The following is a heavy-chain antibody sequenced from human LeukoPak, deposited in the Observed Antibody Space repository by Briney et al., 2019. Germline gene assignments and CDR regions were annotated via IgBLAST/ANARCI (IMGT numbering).Heavy chain of an antibody. Sequence: GGSLRLSCAASGFTFSNAWMSWVRQAPGKGLEWVGRIKSKTDGGTTDYAAPVKGRFTISRDDSKNTLYLQMNSLKTEDTAVYYCTTERVRGVITPDYWGQGTLVTVSS. J-gene: IGHJ4*02. CDR2: IKSKTDGGTT. V-gene: IGHV3-15*01. CDR3: TTERVRGVITPDY. D-gene: IGHD3-10*01. CDR1: GFTFSNAW.